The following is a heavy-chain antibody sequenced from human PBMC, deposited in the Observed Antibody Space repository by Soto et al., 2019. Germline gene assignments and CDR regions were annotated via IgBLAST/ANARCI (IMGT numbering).Heavy chain of an antibody. J-gene: IGHJ5*02. CDR3: ARDRTDSGYYTNWLDP. CDR1: GGTFGSDA. D-gene: IGHD3-22*01. Sequence: ASVKVSCKASGGTFGSDAITWVRQAPGQGLEWVGRIIPTFGTTNYAQNLQGRVTISADKSTLTSYMELHSLTSDDTALYYCARDRTDSGYYTNWLDPWGQGTQVTVPQ. CDR2: IIPTFGTT. V-gene: IGHV1-69*06.